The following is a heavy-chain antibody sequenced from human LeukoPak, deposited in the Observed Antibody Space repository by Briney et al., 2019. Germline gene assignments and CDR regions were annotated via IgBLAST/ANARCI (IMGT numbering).Heavy chain of an antibody. CDR3: AVSYGSGPYYYYGMDV. CDR2: IYYSGST. D-gene: IGHD3-10*01. CDR1: GGSISSYY. Sequence: SETLSLTCTVSGGSISSYYWSWIRQPPGKGLEWIGYIYYSGSTNYNPSLKSRVTISVDTSKNQFSLKLSSVTAANTAVYYCAVSYGSGPYYYYGMDVWGQGTTVTVSS. V-gene: IGHV4-59*08. J-gene: IGHJ6*02.